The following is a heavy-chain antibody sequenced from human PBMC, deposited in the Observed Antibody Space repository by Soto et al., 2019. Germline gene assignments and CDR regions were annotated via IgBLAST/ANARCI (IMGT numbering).Heavy chain of an antibody. D-gene: IGHD2-8*01. J-gene: IGHJ4*02. CDR1: GYTFTSYD. CDR3: ARINPLGLMVPELKNIDY. V-gene: IGHV1-8*01. Sequence: ASVKVSCKASGYTFTSYDINWVRQATGQGLEWMGWMNPNSGNTGYAQKFQGRVTMTRNTSISTAYMELSSLRSEDTAVYYCARINPLGLMVPELKNIDYWGQGTLVTVSS. CDR2: MNPNSGNT.